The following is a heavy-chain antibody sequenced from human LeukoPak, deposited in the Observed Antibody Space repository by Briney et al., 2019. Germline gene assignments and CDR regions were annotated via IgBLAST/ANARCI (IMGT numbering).Heavy chain of an antibody. CDR3: ARGAFGGNGTYYFDY. J-gene: IGHJ4*02. CDR1: GGSFSGYY. Sequence: SETLSLTCAVYGGSFSGYYWSWIRQPPGKGLEWIGEINHSGRTNYNPSLKSRVTISVDASKNQFSLQLSSVTAADTAVYYCARGAFGGNGTYYFDYWGQGTLVTVSS. V-gene: IGHV4-34*01. CDR2: INHSGRT. D-gene: IGHD4-23*01.